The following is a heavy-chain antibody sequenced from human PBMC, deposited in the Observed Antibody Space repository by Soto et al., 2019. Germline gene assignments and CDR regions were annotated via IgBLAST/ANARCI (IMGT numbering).Heavy chain of an antibody. D-gene: IGHD3-16*02. V-gene: IGHV1-18*01. CDR1: GYIFTDYG. J-gene: IGHJ4*02. CDR3: ARTLGGVIVPSDFDS. CDR2: ISTYNGNS. Sequence: ASVKVSCKASGYIFTDYGISWVRQAPGQGLEWMGWISTYNGNSNYAQKVQDRITMTTDTSTSTAYMDLRSLTSDDTAVYFCARTLGGVIVPSDFDSWGQGSMVTVSS.